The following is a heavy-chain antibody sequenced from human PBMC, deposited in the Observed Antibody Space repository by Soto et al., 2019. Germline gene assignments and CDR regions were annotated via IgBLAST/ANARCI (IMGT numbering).Heavy chain of an antibody. CDR1: GFTFNAHA. D-gene: IGHD2-8*02. V-gene: IGHV3-23*01. CDR3: VKDWTGNKCPCLDV. J-gene: IGHJ6*02. Sequence: EVQVLESGGGSLQPGGSLRLSCVASGFTFNAHAMTWVRQGPGMGLEWTSTISGDGKTTHYADSVKGRFTVSRDNSKNTLSLQMNSLRAEDTATYYCVKDWTGNKCPCLDVWGQGTTVTVSS. CDR2: ISGDGKTT.